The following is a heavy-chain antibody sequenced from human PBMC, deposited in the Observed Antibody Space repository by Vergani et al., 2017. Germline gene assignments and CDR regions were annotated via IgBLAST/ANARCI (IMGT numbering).Heavy chain of an antibody. CDR1: GFTFTAHG. D-gene: IGHD2-21*01. Sequence: EVQLLESGGGSAQPGESLRLSCVASGFTFTAHGLNWVRQAPGRGLAWVSSISGPGLSTYYADSVKGRFSISRDNSKNTVFLQMHSLRAEDTAIYYCVRGALWWLRQIDSWGQGTLVTVSS. J-gene: IGHJ4*02. CDR3: VRGALWWLRQIDS. V-gene: IGHV3-23*01. CDR2: ISGPGLST.